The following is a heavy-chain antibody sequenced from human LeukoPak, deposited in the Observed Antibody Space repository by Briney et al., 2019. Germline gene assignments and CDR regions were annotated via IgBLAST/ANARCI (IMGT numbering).Heavy chain of an antibody. Sequence: ASVKVSCKVSGYTLTELSMHWVRQAPGKGLEWMGGFDPEDGETIYAQKFQGRVTMTEDTSTDTAYMELSSLRSENTAVYYCATGGPLRYFDWLLPNYYFDYWGQGTLVTVS. D-gene: IGHD3-9*01. CDR1: GYTLTELS. CDR2: FDPEDGET. J-gene: IGHJ4*02. CDR3: ATGGPLRYFDWLLPNYYFDY. V-gene: IGHV1-24*01.